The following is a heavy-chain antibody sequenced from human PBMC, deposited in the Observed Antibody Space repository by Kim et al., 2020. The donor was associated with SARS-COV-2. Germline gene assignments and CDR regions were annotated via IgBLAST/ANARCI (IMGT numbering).Heavy chain of an antibody. CDR3: TTDRSHYDILTGDYHYGMDV. J-gene: IGHJ6*02. Sequence: GGSLRLSCAASGFTFSNAWMSWVRQAPGKGLEWVGRIKSKTDGGTTDYAAPVKGRFTISRDDSKNTLYLQMNSLKTEDTAVYYCTTDRSHYDILTGDYHYGMDVWGQGTTVTVSS. D-gene: IGHD3-9*01. CDR2: IKSKTDGGTT. CDR1: GFTFSNAW. V-gene: IGHV3-15*01.